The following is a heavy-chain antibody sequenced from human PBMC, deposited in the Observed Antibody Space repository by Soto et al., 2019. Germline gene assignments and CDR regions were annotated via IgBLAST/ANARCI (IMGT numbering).Heavy chain of an antibody. V-gene: IGHV3-7*01. Sequence: GGSLRLSCAASGFTFSSYWMSWVRQAPGKGLEWVANIKQDGSEKYYVDSVKGRFTISRDNAKNSLYLQMNSLRAEDTAVYYCARDAEGFGELLYDYWGQGTLVTVSS. CDR3: ARDAEGFGELLYDY. J-gene: IGHJ4*02. D-gene: IGHD3-10*01. CDR1: GFTFSSYW. CDR2: IKQDGSEK.